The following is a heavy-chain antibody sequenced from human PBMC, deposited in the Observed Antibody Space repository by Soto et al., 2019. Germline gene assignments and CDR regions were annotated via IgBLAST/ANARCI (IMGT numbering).Heavy chain of an antibody. Sequence: EVQLVEFGGGLVKPGGSLRLSCAASGFTFSSFAMSWVRQAPGKGLEWVSSITSSSTYIYYADSVKGRFTISRDNAKNSLYLQMNSLRAEDTAVYYCARAPLGSGWCVDYWGQGTLVTVSS. CDR2: ITSSSTYI. CDR3: ARAPLGSGWCVDY. V-gene: IGHV3-21*01. J-gene: IGHJ4*02. D-gene: IGHD6-19*01. CDR1: GFTFSSFA.